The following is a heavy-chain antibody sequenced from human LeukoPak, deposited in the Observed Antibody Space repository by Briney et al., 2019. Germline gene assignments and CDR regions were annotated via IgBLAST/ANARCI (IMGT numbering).Heavy chain of an antibody. J-gene: IGHJ4*02. V-gene: IGHV4-30-4*01. CDR1: GGSISSGDYY. D-gene: IGHD3-10*01. CDR2: IYYSGST. Sequence: SETLSLPCTVSGGSISSGDYYWSWIRQPPGKGLEWIGYIYYSGSTYYNPSLKSRVTLSVDTSKHQFSLKLSSVTAADTAVYYCARSGGSGRPSYFDYWGQGTLVTVSS. CDR3: ARSGGSGRPSYFDY.